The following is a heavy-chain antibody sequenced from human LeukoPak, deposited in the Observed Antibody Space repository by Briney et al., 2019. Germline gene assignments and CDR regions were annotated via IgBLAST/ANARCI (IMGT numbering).Heavy chain of an antibody. J-gene: IGHJ5*02. Sequence: SETLSLTCAVYGGSFSSYYWSWIRQPAGKGLEWIGRIYTSGSTNYNPSLKSRVTMSVDTSKNQFSLKLSSVTAADTAVYYCARDRRTADWFDPWGQGTLVTVSS. CDR2: IYTSGST. V-gene: IGHV4-4*07. CDR1: GGSFSSYY. CDR3: ARDRRTADWFDP.